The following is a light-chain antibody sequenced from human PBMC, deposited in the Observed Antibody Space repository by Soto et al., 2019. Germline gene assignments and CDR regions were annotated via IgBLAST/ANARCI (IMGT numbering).Light chain of an antibody. CDR3: QQDGSSPPT. CDR2: GAS. Sequence: EIVLTQSPGTLSLSPGERAVLSCRASQSVNNNYLAWYQRKPGRAPRLLIYGASSRATGIRDRFIGGGSGTDFTLTIPRLEPEDFAVYFCQQDGSSPPTFGQGTKVEFK. J-gene: IGKJ1*01. V-gene: IGKV3-20*01. CDR1: QSVNNNY.